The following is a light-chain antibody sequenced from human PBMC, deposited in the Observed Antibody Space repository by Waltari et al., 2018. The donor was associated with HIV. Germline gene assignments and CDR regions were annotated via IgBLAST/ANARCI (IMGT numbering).Light chain of an antibody. V-gene: IGLV1-40*01. Sequence: TQPPSVTGSPGQRVTITFTGTSSHIWAGHDVHWYQQPPGTAPKLLIFGNDNRPSGVPDRFSGSKSGSSASLAITGLQPEDEGDYYCQSFDNTLRGVFGGGTKLTVL. CDR1: SSHIWAGHD. CDR3: QSFDNTLRGV. CDR2: GND. J-gene: IGLJ3*02.